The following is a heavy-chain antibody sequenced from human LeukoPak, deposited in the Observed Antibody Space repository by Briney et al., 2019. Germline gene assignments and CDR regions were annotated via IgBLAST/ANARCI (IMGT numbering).Heavy chain of an antibody. CDR1: GFTVSSNY. J-gene: IGHJ3*02. V-gene: IGHV3-64*01. D-gene: IGHD4-23*01. CDR2: ISSNGGST. CDR3: ARLYGGNSPVVDAFDI. Sequence: PGGSLRLSCAASGFTVSSNYMSWVRQAPGKGLEYVSAISSNGGSTYYANSVKGRFTISRDNSKNTLYLQMGSLRAEDMAVYYCARLYGGNSPVVDAFDIWGQGTMVTVSS.